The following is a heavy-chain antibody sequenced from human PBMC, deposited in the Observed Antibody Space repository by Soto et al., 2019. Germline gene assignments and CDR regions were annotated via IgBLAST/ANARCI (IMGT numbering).Heavy chain of an antibody. CDR3: VRVPIGHSDDSGYSDS. CDR1: GYSFTSYW. V-gene: IGHV5-10-1*01. Sequence: PGESLKISCKGSGYSFTSYWINWVRQMPGKGLEWMGRIDPIDSYTNYSPSFHGHVTMSVDRSTSTAYLQWGSLKASDTAMYYCVRVPIGHSDDSGYSDSWGQGTQVTVSS. D-gene: IGHD3-22*01. CDR2: IDPIDSYT. J-gene: IGHJ5*01.